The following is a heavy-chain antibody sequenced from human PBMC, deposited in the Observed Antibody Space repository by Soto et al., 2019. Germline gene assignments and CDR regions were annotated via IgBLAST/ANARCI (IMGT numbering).Heavy chain of an antibody. CDR1: GFSVSDNY. V-gene: IGHV3-66*01. D-gene: IGHD2-8*01. Sequence: EVQVVESGGGLVQPGGSLRLSCAASGFSVSDNYMAWVRRAPGKGLEWISAIYSGGNTYYADSVQGRFTISRDDSKNKLYLQLNSLRAEDTSIYYCVREGTYGRRYYDDWGQGTLVTVSS. CDR3: VREGTYGRRYYDD. J-gene: IGHJ4*02. CDR2: IYSGGNT.